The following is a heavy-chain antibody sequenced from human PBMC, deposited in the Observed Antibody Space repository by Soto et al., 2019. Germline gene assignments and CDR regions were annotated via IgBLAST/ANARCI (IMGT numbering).Heavy chain of an antibody. CDR3: ARGKGSDYGDTKFDY. Sequence: SETLSLTCTVSGGSISSGDYYWSWIRQPPGKGLEWIGYIYYSGSTYYNPSLKSRVTISVDTSKNQFSLKLSSVTAADTAVYYCARGKGSDYGDTKFDYWGQGTLVTVSS. J-gene: IGHJ4*02. D-gene: IGHD4-17*01. CDR1: GGSISSGDYY. V-gene: IGHV4-30-4*01. CDR2: IYYSGST.